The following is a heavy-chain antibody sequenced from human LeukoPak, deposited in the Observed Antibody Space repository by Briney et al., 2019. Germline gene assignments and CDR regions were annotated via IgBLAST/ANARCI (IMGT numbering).Heavy chain of an antibody. Sequence: QTGGSLRLSCAASGFTFSSYAMSWVRQAPGKGLEWVSAISGSGGSTYYADSVKGRFTISRDNSKNTLYLQMNSLRAEDTAVYYCAKSRRPARAYWYFDLWGRGTLVTVSS. CDR1: GFTFSSYA. D-gene: IGHD2-2*01. J-gene: IGHJ2*01. V-gene: IGHV3-23*01. CDR3: AKSRRPARAYWYFDL. CDR2: ISGSGGST.